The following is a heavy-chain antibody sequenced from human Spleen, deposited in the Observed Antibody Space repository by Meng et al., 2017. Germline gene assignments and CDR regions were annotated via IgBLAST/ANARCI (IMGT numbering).Heavy chain of an antibody. D-gene: IGHD3-16*02. CDR1: GYTFTSSG. J-gene: IGHJ5*02. V-gene: IGHV1-18*01. CDR3: VRDIDPFDR. CDR2: ISASNGNS. Sequence: QVQLVQSGAEVKKPGASVKVSCKASGYTFTSSGISWVRQAPGQGLEWMGWISASNGNSNYAQKLQGRVTLTTDTSTSTAYMELRSLTSGDTAVYYCVRDIDPFDRWGQGTLVTVSS.